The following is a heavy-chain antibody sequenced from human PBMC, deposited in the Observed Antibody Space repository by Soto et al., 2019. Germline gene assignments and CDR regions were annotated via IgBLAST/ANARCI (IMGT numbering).Heavy chain of an antibody. J-gene: IGHJ6*02. CDR1: GFTFSSYG. Sequence: QPGGSLRLSCAASGFTFSSYGMHWVRQAPGKGLEWVAVIWYDGGNKYYADSVKGRFTISRDNSKNTLYLQMNSLRAEDTAVYYCARVSGDGGNTSPYYGMDVWGQGTTVTVSS. V-gene: IGHV3-33*01. CDR3: ARVSGDGGNTSPYYGMDV. D-gene: IGHD2-15*01. CDR2: IWYDGGNK.